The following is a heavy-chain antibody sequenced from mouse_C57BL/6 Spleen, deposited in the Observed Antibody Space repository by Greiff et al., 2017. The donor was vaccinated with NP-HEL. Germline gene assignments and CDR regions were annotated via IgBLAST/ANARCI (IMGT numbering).Heavy chain of an antibody. D-gene: IGHD3-2*02. V-gene: IGHV14-4*01. CDR3: TTGDSSGYGFAY. J-gene: IGHJ3*01. Sequence: VQLKQSGAELVRPGASVKLSCTASGFNIKDDYMHWVKQRPEQGLEWIGWIDPENGDTEYASKFQGKATITADTSSNTAYLQLSSLTSEDTAVYYCTTGDSSGYGFAYWGQGTLVTVSA. CDR2: IDPENGDT. CDR1: GFNIKDDY.